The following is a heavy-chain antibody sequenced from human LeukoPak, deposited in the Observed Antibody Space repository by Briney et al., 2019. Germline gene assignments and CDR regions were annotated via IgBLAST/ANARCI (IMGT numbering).Heavy chain of an antibody. CDR1: GYTLTELS. D-gene: IGHD5-18*01. CDR2: FDPEDGET. CDR3: ATDGQYVETHNWFDP. V-gene: IGHV1-24*01. Sequence: ASVKVSCKASGYTLTELSMHWVRQAPGKGLEWMGGFDPEDGETIYAQKFQGRVTMTEDTSTDTAYMELSSLRSEDTAVYYCATDGQYVETHNWFDPWGQGTLVTVSS. J-gene: IGHJ5*02.